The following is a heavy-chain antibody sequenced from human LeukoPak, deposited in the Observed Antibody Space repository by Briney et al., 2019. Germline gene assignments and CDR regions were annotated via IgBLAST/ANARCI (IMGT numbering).Heavy chain of an antibody. J-gene: IGHJ4*02. V-gene: IGHV1-18*01. CDR1: GYTFTSYG. CDR2: ISAYNGNT. D-gene: IGHD6-13*01. Sequence: ASVKVSCKASGYTFTSYGISWVRQAPGQGLEWMGWISAYNGNTNYAQKFQGRVTITADESTSTAYMELSSLRSEDTAVYYCARDLTVLEQPRGYFDYWGQGTLVTVSS. CDR3: ARDLTVLEQPRGYFDY.